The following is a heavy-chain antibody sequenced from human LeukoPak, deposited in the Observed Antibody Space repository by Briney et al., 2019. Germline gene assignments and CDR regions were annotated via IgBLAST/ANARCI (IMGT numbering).Heavy chain of an antibody. CDR1: GYTFTSYD. J-gene: IGHJ6*03. Sequence: ASVKVSCKASGYTFTSYDINWVRQATGQGLEWMGWMNPSSGNTGYAQKFQGRVTITRNTSISTAYMELSSLRSEDTAVYYCARVYIAVAGNEYYYYYMDVWGKGTTVTVSS. CDR3: ARVYIAVAGNEYYYYYMDV. V-gene: IGHV1-8*03. CDR2: MNPSSGNT. D-gene: IGHD6-19*01.